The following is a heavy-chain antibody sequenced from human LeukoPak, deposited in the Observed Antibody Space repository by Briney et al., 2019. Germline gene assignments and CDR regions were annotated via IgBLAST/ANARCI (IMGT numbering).Heavy chain of an antibody. CDR1: GYTFTSYD. J-gene: IGHJ5*02. CDR2: MNPNSGNT. Sequence: ASVKVSCKASGYTFTSYDINWVRQATGQGLEWMGWMNPNSGNTGYAQKFQGRVTMTRDTSISTAYMELSRLRSDDTAVYYCARGPNVGWFDPWGQGTLVTVSS. V-gene: IGHV1-8*01. CDR3: ARGPNVGWFDP.